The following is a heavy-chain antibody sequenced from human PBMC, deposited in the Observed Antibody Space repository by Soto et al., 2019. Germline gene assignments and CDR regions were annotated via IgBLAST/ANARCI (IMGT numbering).Heavy chain of an antibody. V-gene: IGHV4-4*02. J-gene: IGHJ5*02. D-gene: IGHD1-20*01. Sequence: QVQLQESGPGLVEPSGTLSLTCGVCGGSISSRLWWSWVRQPPVKGLEWIGEVHHSGNTNYNPSLKSRVTTTVDKNKNQFCLKQSSVTGAETAVYYCAREVDRTNWRCWFDPWGQGTLVTVSS. CDR1: GGSISSRLW. CDR3: AREVDRTNWRCWFDP. CDR2: VHHSGNT.